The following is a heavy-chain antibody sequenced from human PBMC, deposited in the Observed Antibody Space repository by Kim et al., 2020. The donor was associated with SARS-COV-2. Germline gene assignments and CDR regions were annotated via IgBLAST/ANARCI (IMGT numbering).Heavy chain of an antibody. CDR3: ARHGTDGSGSYYIIYYFDY. CDR1: GYSFTSYW. J-gene: IGHJ4*02. V-gene: IGHV5-10-1*01. D-gene: IGHD3-10*01. CDR2: IDPSDSYT. Sequence: GESLKISCKGSGYSFTSYWISWVRQMPGKGLEWMGRIDPSDSYTNYSPSFQGHVTISADKSISTAYLQWSSLKASDTAMYYCARHGTDGSGSYYIIYYFDYWGQGTLVTVSS.